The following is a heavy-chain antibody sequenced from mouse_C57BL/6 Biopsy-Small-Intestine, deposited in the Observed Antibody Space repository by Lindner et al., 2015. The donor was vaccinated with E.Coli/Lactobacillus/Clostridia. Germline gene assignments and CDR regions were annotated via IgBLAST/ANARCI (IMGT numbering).Heavy chain of an antibody. Sequence: SVKVSCKASGYMFTNDFIHWVRQAPGQGLEWMGIINPRGDHTIFAQKFQGRVTLTRDTSTSTGYMELSSLKSEDTAVYYCAKDLHSGYGSSDYWGQGTLVTVSS. D-gene: IGHD1-3*01. CDR1: GYMFTNDF. J-gene: IGHJ4*01. V-gene: IGHV1-59*01. CDR2: INPRGDHT. CDR3: AKDLHSGYGSSDY.